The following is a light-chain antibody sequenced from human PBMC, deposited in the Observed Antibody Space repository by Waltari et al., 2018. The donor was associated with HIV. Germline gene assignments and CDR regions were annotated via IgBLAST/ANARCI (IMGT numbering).Light chain of an antibody. Sequence: QSALTQSASVSGSPGQSITISSTGTSSDVGGYNYVSWYQQHPGKAPKLMIYDVSNRPSGVSNRISGLQAEDEADYYCSSYTSSSTLYVVFGGGTKLTVL. V-gene: IGLV2-14*03. CDR1: SSDVGGYNY. CDR3: SSYTSSSTLYVV. CDR2: DVS. J-gene: IGLJ2*01.